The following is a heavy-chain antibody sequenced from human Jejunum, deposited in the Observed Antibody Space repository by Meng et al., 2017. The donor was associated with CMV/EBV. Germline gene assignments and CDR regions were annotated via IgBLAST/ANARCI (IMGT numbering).Heavy chain of an antibody. CDR2: IYPNGNT. CDR1: GGSISSYY. Sequence: GPGPGRVTPSGTLPLPSPVSGGSISSYYWSWIRRPAGKGLEWIGRIYPNGNTNYNPSLKSRVTMSIDTSKNQFSLKLTSVTAADTAVYYCARDAPPNNYGWFDPWGQGTLVTVSS. CDR3: ARDAPPNNYGWFDP. V-gene: IGHV4-4*07. D-gene: IGHD5-18*01. J-gene: IGHJ5*02.